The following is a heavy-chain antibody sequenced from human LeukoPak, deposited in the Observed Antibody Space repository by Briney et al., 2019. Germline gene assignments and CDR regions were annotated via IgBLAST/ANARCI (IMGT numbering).Heavy chain of an antibody. Sequence: GGSLRLSCAASGFTFSSYDMHWVRQVRGKGLEWVSTIGPGGDTYYSNSVRGRFTISRENARNSLYLQMSSLRSADAATYYCARGAGSDWIHWGQGALAAVSS. CDR2: IGPGGDT. CDR1: GFTFSSYD. D-gene: IGHD1-26*01. V-gene: IGHV3-13*01. J-gene: IGHJ1*01. CDR3: ARGAGSDWIH.